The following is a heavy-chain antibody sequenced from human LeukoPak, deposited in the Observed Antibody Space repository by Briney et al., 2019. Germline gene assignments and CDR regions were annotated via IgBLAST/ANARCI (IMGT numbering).Heavy chain of an antibody. D-gene: IGHD2-15*01. V-gene: IGHV4-34*01. CDR1: GGSFSGYY. Sequence: PSETLSLTCAVYGGSFSGYYWSWIRQPPGKGLEWIGEINHSGSTNYNPSLKSRVTISVDTSKNQFSLKLSSVTAADTAVYYCARHMGYCSGGSCYSGGTEFDYWGQGTLVTVSS. CDR3: ARHMGYCSGGSCYSGGTEFDY. J-gene: IGHJ4*02. CDR2: INHSGST.